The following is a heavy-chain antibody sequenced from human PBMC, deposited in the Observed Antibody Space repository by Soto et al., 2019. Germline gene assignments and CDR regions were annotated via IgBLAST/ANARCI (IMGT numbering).Heavy chain of an antibody. V-gene: IGHV2-5*01. J-gene: IGHJ3*02. CDR3: AHTPTIAAPDVFDI. Sequence: SGPTLVNPTQTLTLTCTFSGFSLSTSGVGVGWIRQPPGKALEWLALIYWNDDKRYSPSLKSRLTITKDTSKNQVVLTMTNMDPVDTATYYCAHTPTIAAPDVFDIWGQGTMVTVSS. CDR2: IYWNDDK. CDR1: GFSLSTSGVG. D-gene: IGHD6-13*01.